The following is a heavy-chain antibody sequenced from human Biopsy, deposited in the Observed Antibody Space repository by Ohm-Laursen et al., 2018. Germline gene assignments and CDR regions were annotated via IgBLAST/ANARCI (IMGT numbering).Heavy chain of an antibody. CDR1: GFIFSDYY. V-gene: IGHV3-11*01. J-gene: IGHJ4*02. CDR3: ATDGAGSYNEN. CDR2: INSVGTI. D-gene: IGHD3-10*01. Sequence: GSLRLSCSASGFIFSDYYMSWIRQAPGKGLEWVSNINSVGTIYYADSVRGRFTISRDNAKNSPYLEMNNLTVEDTAVYYCATDGAGSYNENWGQGTLVSVSS.